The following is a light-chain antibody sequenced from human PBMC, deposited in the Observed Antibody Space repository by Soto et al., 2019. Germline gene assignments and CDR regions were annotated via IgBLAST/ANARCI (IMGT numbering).Light chain of an antibody. Sequence: AIQLTQSPSSLSASVGYRFTITCRASQGIRNDLGWYQQKSGKAPKFLIYGASSLQSGVPSRFRGSGSGTEFTLTISNLQPEDFETYYCLHDYNYPYTFGQGTRLEIK. CDR2: GAS. V-gene: IGKV1-6*01. CDR3: LHDYNYPYT. J-gene: IGKJ5*01. CDR1: QGIRND.